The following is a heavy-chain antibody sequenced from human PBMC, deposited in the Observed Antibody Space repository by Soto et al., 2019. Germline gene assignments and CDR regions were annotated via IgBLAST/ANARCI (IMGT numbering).Heavy chain of an antibody. D-gene: IGHD4-4*01. J-gene: IGHJ4*02. Sequence: EVQLVESGGGLVKPGGSLRLSCAASGLTFSSYGMNWVRQAPGKGLEWVSSISPSSNYIYYADSVKGRFTISRDNAKNSLYLQMNSLRSEDTAMYYCAREGWGDDYNSGYWGQGTLVTVSS. CDR3: AREGWGDDYNSGY. CDR1: GLTFSSYG. V-gene: IGHV3-21*01. CDR2: ISPSSNYI.